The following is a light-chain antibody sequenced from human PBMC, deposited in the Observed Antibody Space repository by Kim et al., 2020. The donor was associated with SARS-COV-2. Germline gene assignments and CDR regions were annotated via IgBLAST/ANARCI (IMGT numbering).Light chain of an antibody. V-gene: IGKV1-39*01. Sequence: DIQMTQSSSSLSAFVGDRVTITCRASQSISDYLNWYQHKPGKAPNLLIYAASTLQSGVPSRFAGSGSGTDFTLTITSLQPEDFATYFCQQTYTATLTFGGGTKVDIK. CDR3: QQTYTATLT. CDR2: AAS. CDR1: QSISDY. J-gene: IGKJ4*01.